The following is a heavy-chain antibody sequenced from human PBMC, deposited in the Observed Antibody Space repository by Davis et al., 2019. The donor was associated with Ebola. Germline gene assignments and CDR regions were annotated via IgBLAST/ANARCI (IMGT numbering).Heavy chain of an antibody. CDR3: AAHDDYGGNYGY. D-gene: IGHD4-23*01. CDR2: IYYSGST. CDR1: GGSISSSSYY. Sequence: MPSETLSLTCTVSGGSISSSSYYWGWIRQPPGKGLEWIGSIYYSGSTYYNPSLKSRVTISVDTSKNQFSLKLSSVTAADTAVYYCAAHDDYGGNYGYWGQGTLVTVSS. V-gene: IGHV4-39*07. J-gene: IGHJ4*02.